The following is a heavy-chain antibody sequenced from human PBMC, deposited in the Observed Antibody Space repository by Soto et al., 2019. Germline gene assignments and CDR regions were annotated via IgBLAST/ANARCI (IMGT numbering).Heavy chain of an antibody. CDR3: ARVRQLLGYFYYYMDV. J-gene: IGHJ6*03. CDR1: GYTFTNYG. CDR2: ISAYNGDT. D-gene: IGHD6-6*01. Sequence: QVQLLQSGAEVKKPGASVKVSCKASGYTFTNYGITWVRQAPGQGLEWRGWISAYNGDTHYTQRLQGRVTMTTDTSTSTAYMELRGLRSDVTAVYYCARVRQLLGYFYYYMDVWGKGTTVTVSS. V-gene: IGHV1-18*01.